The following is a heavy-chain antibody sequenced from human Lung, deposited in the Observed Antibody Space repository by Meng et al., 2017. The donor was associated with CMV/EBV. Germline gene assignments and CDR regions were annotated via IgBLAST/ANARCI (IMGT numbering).Heavy chain of an antibody. J-gene: IGHJ4*02. CDR2: IYHIGST. Sequence: QWQRQVPGRRRASASGTVAVTVAVFEFTSTISNGWSRAREPPGKGLEWIGEIYHIGSTNYNPSVKRRVTMSVDKSKNQFSLNMSSVTAAGTAVYYCARVGEWLPIDYWGQGTLVTVSS. CDR3: ARVGEWLPIDY. V-gene: IGHV4-4*02. CDR1: EFTSTISNG. D-gene: IGHD3-16*01.